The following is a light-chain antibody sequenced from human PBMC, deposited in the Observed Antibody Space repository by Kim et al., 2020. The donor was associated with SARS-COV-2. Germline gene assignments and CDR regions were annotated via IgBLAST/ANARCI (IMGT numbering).Light chain of an antibody. CDR3: QAWDSSTAV. CDR2: QHT. V-gene: IGLV3-1*01. J-gene: IGLJ3*02. CDR1: KLGDKY. Sequence: SVSPGQTPSITCSGSKLGDKYAYWYQKKPGQSPVLVIYQHTKRPSGISQRFSGSSSGNTATLTISRAQTMDEADYYCQAWDSSTAVFGGGTQLTVL.